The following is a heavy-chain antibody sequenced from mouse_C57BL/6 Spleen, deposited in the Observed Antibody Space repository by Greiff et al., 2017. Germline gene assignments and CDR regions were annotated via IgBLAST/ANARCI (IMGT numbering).Heavy chain of an antibody. CDR1: GYAFSSSW. CDR3: ARERSLYPLAY. CDR2: IYPGDGDT. Sequence: VQLQQSGPELVKPGASVKISCKASGYAFSSSWMNWVKQRPGKGLEWIGRIYPGDGDTNYNGKFKGKATLTADKSSSTADMQLSSLTSEDSAVYFCARERSLYPLAYWGQGTLVTVSA. V-gene: IGHV1-82*01. D-gene: IGHD6-5*01. J-gene: IGHJ3*01.